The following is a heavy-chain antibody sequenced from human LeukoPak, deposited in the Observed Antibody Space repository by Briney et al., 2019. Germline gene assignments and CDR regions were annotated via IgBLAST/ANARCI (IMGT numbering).Heavy chain of an antibody. J-gene: IGHJ4*02. CDR3: AKERYSSSSLFAVTPFDY. V-gene: IGHV3-30-3*01. CDR2: ISYDGSNK. Sequence: GGSLRLSCAASGFTFSSYAMHWVRQAPGKGLEWVAVISYDGSNKYYADSVKGRFTISRDNSKNTLYLQMNSLRLEDTAVYYCAKERYSSSSLFAVTPFDYWGQGTRITVSS. CDR1: GFTFSSYA. D-gene: IGHD6-13*01.